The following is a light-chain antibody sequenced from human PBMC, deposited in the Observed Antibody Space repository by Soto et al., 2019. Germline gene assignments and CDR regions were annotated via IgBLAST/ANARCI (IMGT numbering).Light chain of an antibody. CDR1: QSVNRN. J-gene: IGKJ1*01. V-gene: IGKV3-15*01. CDR2: GAS. Sequence: EIVMTQSPASLSVSPGESATLSCRASQSVNRNLVWYQQKPGQAPRVLIYGASTRATGIPARFSGSGSGTEFTLTISSLQSEDFAVYFCQQYNNWPRTFGQGTKVEIK. CDR3: QQYNNWPRT.